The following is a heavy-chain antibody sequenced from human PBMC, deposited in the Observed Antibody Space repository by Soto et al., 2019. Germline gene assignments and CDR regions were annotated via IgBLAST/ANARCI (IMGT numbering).Heavy chain of an antibody. J-gene: IGHJ6*02. V-gene: IGHV3-23*01. D-gene: IGHD6-13*01. Sequence: GGSLRLSCAASGFTFSSYAMSWVRQAPGKGLEWVSAISGSGGSTYYADSVKGRFTISRDNSKNTLYLQMNSLRAEDTVEYCWANEGGSYYYYYGMDVWGQGTTVTVSS. CDR1: GFTFSSYA. CDR3: ANEGGSYYYYYGMDV. CDR2: ISGSGGST.